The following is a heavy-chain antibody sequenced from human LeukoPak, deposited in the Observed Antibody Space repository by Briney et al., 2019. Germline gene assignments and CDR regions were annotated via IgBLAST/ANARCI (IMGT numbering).Heavy chain of an antibody. CDR1: GYKFTCYY. CDR3: ASRDRSSDIDY. Sequence: ASVTVSCKASGYKFTCYYIHWVRQAPGQGLEWMGWINPNTGDTTYAQNFQGRVTMTRDTSITTAYMEVSRLRSDDTAAYYCASRDRSSDIDYWGQGTLVTAPS. D-gene: IGHD6-13*01. CDR2: INPNTGDT. J-gene: IGHJ4*02. V-gene: IGHV1-2*02.